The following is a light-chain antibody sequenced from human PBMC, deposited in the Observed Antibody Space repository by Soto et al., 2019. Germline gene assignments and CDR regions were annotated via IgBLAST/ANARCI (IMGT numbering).Light chain of an antibody. Sequence: EIVLTQSPDTLSLSPGERATLSCRASQSVRNNYLAWYQQKPGQAHMFLIYDTSSSATGIPERFSGSGSGTDFTLTVSRLEPEDFAVYYCQQYGRSPLTFGGGTNVEIK. V-gene: IGKV3-20*01. CDR1: QSVRNNY. CDR2: DTS. CDR3: QQYGRSPLT. J-gene: IGKJ4*01.